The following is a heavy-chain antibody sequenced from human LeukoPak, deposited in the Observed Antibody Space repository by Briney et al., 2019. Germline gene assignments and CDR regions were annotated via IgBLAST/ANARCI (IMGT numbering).Heavy chain of an antibody. CDR2: INPSGGST. CDR1: GYTFTSYY. Sequence: ASVKVSCKASGYTFTSYYMHWARQAPGQGLEWMGIINPSGGSTSYAQKFQGRVTMTRDTSTSTVYMELSSLRSEDTAVYYCAAAIAVAGATSPLVYWGQGTLVTVSS. D-gene: IGHD6-19*01. CDR3: AAAIAVAGATSPLVY. V-gene: IGHV1-46*01. J-gene: IGHJ4*02.